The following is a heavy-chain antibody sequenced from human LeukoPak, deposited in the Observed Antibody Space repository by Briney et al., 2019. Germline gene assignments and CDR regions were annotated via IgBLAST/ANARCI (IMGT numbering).Heavy chain of an antibody. CDR2: INHSGRT. Sequence: SETLSLTCAVYGGSFSGYYWCWIWHPPRTGLEWVGEINHSGRTNYNPSLKTRVTISVDTSKNHWTLKLTSVTAADTAVYYCARGYGSGNYYPKDYWGQGTLVTVSS. V-gene: IGHV4-34*01. CDR3: ARGYGSGNYYPKDY. D-gene: IGHD3-10*01. CDR1: GGSFSGYY. J-gene: IGHJ4*02.